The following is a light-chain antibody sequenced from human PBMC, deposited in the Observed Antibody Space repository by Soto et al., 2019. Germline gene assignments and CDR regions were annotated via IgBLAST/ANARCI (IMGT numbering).Light chain of an antibody. V-gene: IGLV2-14*01. CDR1: SSDVGGYNY. Sequence: QSVLTQPASVSGSPGQSITISCTGTSSDVGGYNYVSWYQQHPGKAPKLMIYDGSNRPSGVSNRFSGSKSGNTASLTISGLQAEDEADYYCSSYTRSSTPWVFGGGTQLTVL. J-gene: IGLJ3*02. CDR2: DGS. CDR3: SSYTRSSTPWV.